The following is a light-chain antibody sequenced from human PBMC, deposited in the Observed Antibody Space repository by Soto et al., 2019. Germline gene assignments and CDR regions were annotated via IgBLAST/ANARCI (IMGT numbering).Light chain of an antibody. CDR1: QSVSSIY. Sequence: EIVLTQSPGTLSLSPGERATLSCRASQSVSSIYLAWYQQKPGQAPRLLIYGASSRATGIPDRFSGSGSGTDFTLTISRLEPEDFEVYYCQQYGSSRWTFGQETKVEI. V-gene: IGKV3-20*01. J-gene: IGKJ1*01. CDR2: GAS. CDR3: QQYGSSRWT.